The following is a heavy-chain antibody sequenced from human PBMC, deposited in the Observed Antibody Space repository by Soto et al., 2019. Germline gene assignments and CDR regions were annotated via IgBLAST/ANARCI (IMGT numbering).Heavy chain of an antibody. CDR3: ARNRKWVLVWGPRNPDYYYYGMDV. CDR2: INDSGST. D-gene: IGHD1-20*01. Sequence: SLTCAVYGGSFSGYYWSWIRQPPGRGLEWIGEINDSGSTNYNPALKSRVTISVDTSKNQFSLKLSSVTAADTAVYYCARNRKWVLVWGPRNPDYYYYGMDVWGQGTTVTVSS. J-gene: IGHJ6*02. V-gene: IGHV4-34*01. CDR1: GGSFSGYY.